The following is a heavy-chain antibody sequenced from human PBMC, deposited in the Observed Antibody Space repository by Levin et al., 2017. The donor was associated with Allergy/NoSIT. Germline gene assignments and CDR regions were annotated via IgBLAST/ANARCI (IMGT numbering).Heavy chain of an antibody. D-gene: IGHD5-18*01. CDR2: INPNSGGT. CDR3: ARAGPLFVDSGWFDP. CDR1: GYTFTGYY. J-gene: IGHJ5*02. Sequence: ASVKVSCKASGYTFTGYYMHWVRQAPGQGLEWMGWINPNSGGTNYAQKFQGRVTMTRDTSISTAYMELSRLRSDDTAVYYCARAGPLFVDSGWFDPWGQGTLVTVSS. V-gene: IGHV1-2*02.